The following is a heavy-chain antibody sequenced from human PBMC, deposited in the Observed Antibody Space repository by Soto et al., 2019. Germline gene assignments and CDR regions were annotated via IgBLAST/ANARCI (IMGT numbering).Heavy chain of an antibody. CDR2: IWYDGSNK. D-gene: IGHD6-13*01. CDR3: AREGWLMAAAAPAGAFDAFDI. V-gene: IGHV3-33*01. J-gene: IGHJ3*02. Sequence: GGSLRLSCAASGFTFSSYGMHWVRQAPGKGLEWVAVIWYDGSNKYYAESVKGRFNISRDNSKNTLYLQMDSLRAEDTAVYYCAREGWLMAAAAPAGAFDAFDIWGQGTMVTVSS. CDR1: GFTFSSYG.